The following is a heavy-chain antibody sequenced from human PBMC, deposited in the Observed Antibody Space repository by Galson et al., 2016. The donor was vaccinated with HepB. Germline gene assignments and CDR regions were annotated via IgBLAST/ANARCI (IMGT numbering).Heavy chain of an antibody. Sequence: SLRLSCAASGFSFSNYNVNWVRQAPGKGLEWISYMTGTTGHTGYAESVKGRFTISRDNAKNSLFLQMNRLRAEDTAVYYCVRSVEDIVLMMYSVASTGYYFDFWGQGTLVTVSS. CDR3: VRSVEDIVLMMYSVASTGYYFDF. D-gene: IGHD2-8*01. J-gene: IGHJ4*02. CDR2: MTGTTGHT. CDR1: GFSFSNYN. V-gene: IGHV3-21*05.